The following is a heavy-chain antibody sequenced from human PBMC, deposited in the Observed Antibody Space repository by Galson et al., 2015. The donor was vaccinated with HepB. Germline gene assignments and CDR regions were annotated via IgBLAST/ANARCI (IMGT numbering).Heavy chain of an antibody. CDR3: AREVTAVADNDNDAFDI. V-gene: IGHV1-2*02. J-gene: IGHJ3*02. Sequence: SVKVSCKASGYTFTGYYMHWVRQAPGQGLEWMGWINPNSGGTNYAQKFQGRVTMTRDTSISTAYMELSRLRSDDTAVYYCAREVTAVADNDNDAFDIWGQGTMVTVSS. CDR1: GYTFTGYY. D-gene: IGHD3-9*01. CDR2: INPNSGGT.